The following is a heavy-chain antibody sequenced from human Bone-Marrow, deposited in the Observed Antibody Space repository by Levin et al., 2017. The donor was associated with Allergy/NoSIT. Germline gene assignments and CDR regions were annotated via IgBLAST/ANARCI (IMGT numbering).Heavy chain of an antibody. V-gene: IGHV3-53*01. CDR1: GINVSSIY. CDR2: IYSGGST. D-gene: IGHD3-16*01. Sequence: GGSLRLSCAASGINVSSIYMTWVRQAPGKGLEWVSLIYSGGSTYYADSVEGRFTISRDNSKNTLLLHMHSLRADDTAVYFCAIGETVFGAFDTWGQGTMVTVSS. J-gene: IGHJ3*02. CDR3: AIGETVFGAFDT.